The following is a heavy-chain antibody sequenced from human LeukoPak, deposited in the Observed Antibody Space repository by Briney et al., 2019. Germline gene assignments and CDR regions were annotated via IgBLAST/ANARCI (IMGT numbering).Heavy chain of an antibody. CDR3: AKGLWFWGLDH. Sequence: GGSLRLSCAASGFTFSRYAMSWVRQAPGRGLEWVSAFSGSGGRTYYAGYVKGRFSIARDNSKNTLYLQMNSLRAEDTAVYYCAKGLWFWGLDHWGQGTLVTVS. V-gene: IGHV3-23*01. D-gene: IGHD3-10*01. CDR1: GFTFSRYA. CDR2: FSGSGGRT. J-gene: IGHJ4*02.